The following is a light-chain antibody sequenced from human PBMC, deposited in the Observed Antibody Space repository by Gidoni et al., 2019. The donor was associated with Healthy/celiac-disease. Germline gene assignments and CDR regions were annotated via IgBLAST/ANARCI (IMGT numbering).Light chain of an antibody. V-gene: IGLV1-44*01. CDR1: SSNIGGNP. Sequence: QSVLTQPPSTSGTPGQRVTISCSGGSSNIGGNPVNWYQQLPGTAPKLLIYSNNQRPSGVPDRFSGSKSGTSASLAISGLQSEDEADYYCAAWDDSLTVWVFGGGTKLTVL. J-gene: IGLJ3*02. CDR3: AAWDDSLTVWV. CDR2: SNN.